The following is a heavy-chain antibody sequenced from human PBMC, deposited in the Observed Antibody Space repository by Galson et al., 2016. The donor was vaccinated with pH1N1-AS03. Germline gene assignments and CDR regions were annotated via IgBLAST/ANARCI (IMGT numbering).Heavy chain of an antibody. Sequence: LSLPCNVSGGSISSYYWSWIRQPPGKRLEWIGYIYYSGSTKYNPSLKSRVTISVDTSKNQFSLKLTSVTAADTAVYYCARPRGESSSWYPFDHWGQGTLVTVSS. D-gene: IGHD6-13*01. CDR2: IYYSGST. V-gene: IGHV4-59*08. CDR3: ARPRGESSSWYPFDH. CDR1: GGSISSYY. J-gene: IGHJ4*02.